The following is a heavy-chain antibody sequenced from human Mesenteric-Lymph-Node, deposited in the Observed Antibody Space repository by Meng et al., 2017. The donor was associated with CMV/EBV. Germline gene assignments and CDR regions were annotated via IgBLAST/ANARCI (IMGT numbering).Heavy chain of an antibody. D-gene: IGHD2-2*01. J-gene: IGHJ6*02. Sequence: LSLTCAASGFIVSSNYMSWVRQAPGKGLEWVSVIFGGGSTYYADSVKGRFTISRDNSKNTLYLQMNSLRAEDTAVYYCAKIQGYCSSSSCPYYYYGMDIWGQGTTVTVSS. CDR3: AKIQGYCSSSSCPYYYYGMDI. CDR1: GFIVSSNY. V-gene: IGHV3-53*01. CDR2: IFGGGST.